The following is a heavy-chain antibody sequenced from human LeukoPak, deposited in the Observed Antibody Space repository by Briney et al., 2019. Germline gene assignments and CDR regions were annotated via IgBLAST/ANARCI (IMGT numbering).Heavy chain of an antibody. CDR1: GYTFTSYG. CDR2: ISAYNGNT. J-gene: IGHJ6*03. Sequence: ASVKVSCKASGYTFTSYGISWVRQAPGQGLEWMGWISAYNGNTNYAQKLQGRVTMTTDTSTSTAYMELRSLRSDDTAVYYCARDQILWGYLTYYYYYMDVWGKGTTVTVSS. D-gene: IGHD2-21*01. CDR3: ARDQILWGYLTYYYYYMDV. V-gene: IGHV1-18*01.